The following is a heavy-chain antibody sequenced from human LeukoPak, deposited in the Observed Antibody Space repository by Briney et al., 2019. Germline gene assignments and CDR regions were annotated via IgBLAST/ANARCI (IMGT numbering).Heavy chain of an antibody. CDR1: GGSISGYY. V-gene: IGHV4-59*08. D-gene: IGHD3-22*01. Sequence: SETLSLTCTVSGGSISGYYWSWIRQPPGKGLEWIGYIYYSGGTNYNPSLESRVTISVDTSKNQFSLKPSSVTAADTAVYYCARLRNRYDTSGYYPFDYWGQGTLVTVPS. CDR3: ARLRNRYDTSGYYPFDY. CDR2: IYYSGGT. J-gene: IGHJ4*02.